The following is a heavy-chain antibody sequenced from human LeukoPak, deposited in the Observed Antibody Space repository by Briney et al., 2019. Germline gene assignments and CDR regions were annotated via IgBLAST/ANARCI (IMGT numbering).Heavy chain of an antibody. V-gene: IGHV4-34*01. Sequence: GRWIIKQPGKGLEWIGEINHSGSTNYNPSLKSRVTISVDTSKNQFSLKLSSVTAADTAVYYCARAPQAYGSGRYYYMTGALDYWGQGTLVTVSS. CDR3: ARAPQAYGSGRYYYMTGALDY. J-gene: IGHJ4*02. CDR2: INHSGST. D-gene: IGHD3-10*01.